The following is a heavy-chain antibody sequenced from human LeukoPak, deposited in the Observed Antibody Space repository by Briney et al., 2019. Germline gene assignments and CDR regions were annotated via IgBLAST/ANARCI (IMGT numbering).Heavy chain of an antibody. J-gene: IGHJ6*03. Sequence: SETLSLTCTVSAYSISSGYYWGWIRQPPGKGLEWIGSIYHSESTYYNPSLKSRVTISVDTSKNQFSLKLSSVTAADTAVYYCARVPLRWYYMDVWGKGTTVTVSS. D-gene: IGHD4-23*01. CDR1: AYSISSGYY. V-gene: IGHV4-38-2*02. CDR3: ARVPLRWYYMDV. CDR2: IYHSEST.